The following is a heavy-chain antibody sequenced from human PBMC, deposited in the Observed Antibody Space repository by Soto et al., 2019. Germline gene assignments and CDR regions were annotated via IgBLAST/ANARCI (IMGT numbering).Heavy chain of an antibody. CDR3: AKDRAAVTGAYYYYGMDV. V-gene: IGHV3-43*01. CDR2: ISWDGGST. D-gene: IGHD6-19*01. CDR1: GFTFDDYT. J-gene: IGHJ6*02. Sequence: EVQLVESGGVVVQPGGSLRLSCAASGFTFDDYTMHWVRQAPGKGLEWVSLISWDGGSTYYADSVTGRFIISRDNTKNTIYLQINSLKTEDTALYSRAKDRAAVTGAYYYYGMDVWGQEPTVTVSS.